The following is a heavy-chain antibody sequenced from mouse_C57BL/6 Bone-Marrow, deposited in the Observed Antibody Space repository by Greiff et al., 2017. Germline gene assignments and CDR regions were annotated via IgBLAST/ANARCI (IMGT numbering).Heavy chain of an antibody. V-gene: IGHV1-81*01. CDR3: ARSFITTVVAQYYYAMDY. CDR1: GYTFTSYG. J-gene: IGHJ4*01. CDR2: IYPRSGNT. D-gene: IGHD1-1*01. Sequence: QVQLQQSGAELARPGASVKLSCKASGYTFTSYGISWVKQRTGQGLEWIGEIYPRSGNTYYNEKFKGKATLTADKSSSTAYMELRSLTSEDSAVYFCARSFITTVVAQYYYAMDYWGQGTSVTVSS.